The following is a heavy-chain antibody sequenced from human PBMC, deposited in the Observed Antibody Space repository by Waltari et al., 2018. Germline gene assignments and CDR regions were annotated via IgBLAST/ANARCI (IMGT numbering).Heavy chain of an antibody. V-gene: IGHV1-24*01. Sequence: QVQLLQFGTEVKKTGASVKVSCNVSGYSLSALSLHWVRQTPGKGLAWMGGFDPQDAETMYAKKFQGRVTMTEDTSTDIAYMELTNLRSDDTAIYYCATDAFGGSLIRGVNFNYWGQGTLVHVSS. CDR2: FDPQDAET. D-gene: IGHD3-10*01. J-gene: IGHJ4*02. CDR1: GYSLSALS. CDR3: ATDAFGGSLIRGVNFNY.